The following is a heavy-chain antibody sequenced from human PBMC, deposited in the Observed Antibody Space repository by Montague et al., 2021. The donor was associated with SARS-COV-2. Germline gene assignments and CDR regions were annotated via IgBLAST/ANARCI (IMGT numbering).Heavy chain of an antibody. CDR2: ISSSGSTI. CDR3: ARVLVVTYYGMDV. CDR1: GFTFSSYE. Sequence: SLRLSCAASGFTFSSYEMNWVRQAPGKGLEWVSYISSSGSTIYYADSVKGRFTISRDNAKNSLYLQMNSLRAEDTAVYYCARVLVVTYYGMDVWGQGTTVTV. J-gene: IGHJ6*02. D-gene: IGHD3-22*01. V-gene: IGHV3-48*03.